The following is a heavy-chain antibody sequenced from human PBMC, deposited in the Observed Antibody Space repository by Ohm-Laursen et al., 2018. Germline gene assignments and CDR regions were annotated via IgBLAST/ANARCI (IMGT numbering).Heavy chain of an antibody. Sequence: GTLSLTCTVSGGSISRGYWSWIRQPAGKGLEWIGHIHTSGITNYNPSLKSRFTMLVDTSKNQFSLKVGSVTAADTAVYYCASVTIVGATVGYWGQGTLVTVSS. D-gene: IGHD1-26*01. V-gene: IGHV4-4*07. J-gene: IGHJ4*02. CDR1: GGSISRGY. CDR2: IHTSGIT. CDR3: ASVTIVGATVGY.